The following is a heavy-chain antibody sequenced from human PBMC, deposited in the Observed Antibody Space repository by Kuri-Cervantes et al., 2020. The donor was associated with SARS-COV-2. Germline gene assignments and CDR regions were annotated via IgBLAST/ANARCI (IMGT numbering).Heavy chain of an antibody. D-gene: IGHD3-10*01. CDR3: ARGSPILWFGELKGYLRSYYYYYGMDV. J-gene: IGHJ6*02. V-gene: IGHV3-48*01. Sequence: GGSLRLSCAASGFTFSSYSMNWVRQAPGKGLEWVSYISSSSSTIYYADSVKGRFTISRDNSKNTLYLQMNSLRAEDTAVYYCARGSPILWFGELKGYLRSYYYYYGMDVWGQGTTVTVSS. CDR1: GFTFSSYS. CDR2: ISSSSSTI.